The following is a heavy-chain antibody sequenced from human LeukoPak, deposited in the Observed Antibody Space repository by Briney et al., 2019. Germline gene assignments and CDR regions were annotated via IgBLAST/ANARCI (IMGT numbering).Heavy chain of an antibody. CDR2: IIPIFGTA. V-gene: IGHV1-69*05. J-gene: IGHJ5*02. CDR1: GGTFNSYA. CDR3: ARARSPSSGYLLRDHNWFDP. Sequence: SVKVPCKASGGTFNSYAISWVRQAPGQGLEWMGGIIPIFGTANYAQKVQGRVTITTDESTTTAYMELSSLRSEDTAVYYCARARSPSSGYLLRDHNWFDPWGQGTLVTVSS. D-gene: IGHD3-22*01.